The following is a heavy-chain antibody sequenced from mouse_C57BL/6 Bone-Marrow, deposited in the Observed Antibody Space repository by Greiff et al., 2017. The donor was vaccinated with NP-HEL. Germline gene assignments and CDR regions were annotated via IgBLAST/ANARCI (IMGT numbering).Heavy chain of an antibody. V-gene: IGHV1-50*01. CDR1: GYTFTSYW. Sequence: QVQLKQSGAELVKPGASVKLSCKASGYTFTSYWMQWVKQRPGQGLEWIGEIDPSDSYTNYNQKFKGKATLTVDTSSSTAYMQLSSLTSEDSAVYYCARSNDGWGYWGQGTTLTVSS. J-gene: IGHJ2*01. CDR2: IDPSDSYT. D-gene: IGHD2-3*01. CDR3: ARSNDGWGY.